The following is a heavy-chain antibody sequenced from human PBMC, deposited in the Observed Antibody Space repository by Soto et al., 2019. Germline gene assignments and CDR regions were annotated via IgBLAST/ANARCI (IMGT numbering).Heavy chain of an antibody. CDR1: GGSFSGYY. CDR2: INHSGST. Sequence: SETLSLTCAVYGGSFSGYYWSWIRQPPGKGLEWIGEINHSGSTNYNPSLKSRVTISVDTSKNQFSLELSSLRSEDTAVYYCARVTSEDYYDSSGYYYRAWSGFDPWGQGTLVTVSS. J-gene: IGHJ5*02. D-gene: IGHD3-22*01. CDR3: ARVTSEDYYDSSGYYYRAWSGFDP. V-gene: IGHV4-34*01.